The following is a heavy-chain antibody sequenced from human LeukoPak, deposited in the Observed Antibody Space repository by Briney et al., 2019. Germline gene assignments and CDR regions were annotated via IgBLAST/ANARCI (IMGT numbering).Heavy chain of an antibody. Sequence: GGSLRLSCAASGFTFSNYDMHWVRQAPGKGLEWVAVISYDGSNKYYADSVKGRFTISRDNSKNTLYLQMNGLRAEDTAVYYCAKDHLRGNWYFDLWGRGTLVTVSS. J-gene: IGHJ2*01. CDR3: AKDHLRGNWYFDL. CDR2: ISYDGSNK. CDR1: GFTFSNYD. V-gene: IGHV3-30*18.